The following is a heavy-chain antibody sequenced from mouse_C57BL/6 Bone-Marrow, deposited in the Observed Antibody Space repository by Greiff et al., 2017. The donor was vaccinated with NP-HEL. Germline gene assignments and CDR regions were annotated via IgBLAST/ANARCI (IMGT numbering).Heavy chain of an antibody. CDR2: INPNNGGT. J-gene: IGHJ4*01. CDR1: GYTFTDYN. Sequence: EVQLQESGPELVKPGASVKIPCKASGYTFTDYNMDWVKQSHGKSLEWIGDINPNNGGTIYNQKFKGKATLTVDKSSSTAYMELRSLTSEDTAVYYCARAGIYYGNHAGAMDYWGQGTSVTVSS. V-gene: IGHV1-18*01. D-gene: IGHD2-1*01. CDR3: ARAGIYYGNHAGAMDY.